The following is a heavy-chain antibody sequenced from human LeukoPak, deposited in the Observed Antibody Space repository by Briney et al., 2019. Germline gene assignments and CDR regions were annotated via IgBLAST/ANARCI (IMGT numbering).Heavy chain of an antibody. D-gene: IGHD5-12*01. V-gene: IGHV3-21*01. Sequence: PGGSLRLSCAASGFTFSSYSMNWVRQAPGKGLEWVSSISSSSSYIYYADSVKGRFTISRDNAKNSLYLQMNSLRAEDTAVYYCARGQRLFGYYYYYMDVWGKGSTVTVSS. CDR3: ARGQRLFGYYYYYMDV. J-gene: IGHJ6*03. CDR2: ISSSSSYI. CDR1: GFTFSSYS.